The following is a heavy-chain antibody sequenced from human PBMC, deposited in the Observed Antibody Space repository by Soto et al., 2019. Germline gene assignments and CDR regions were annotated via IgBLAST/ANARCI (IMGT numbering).Heavy chain of an antibody. CDR1: RFSLSTYG. CDR3: AKRNGYVNY. Sequence: GGSLRLSCAASRFSLSTYGVPWVRQAPGKGLEWVSGFTGGSGTTHYADSVKGRFSITRDNSKNTAHLQMSSLRVEDTAIYYCAKRNGYVNYWGPGTLVPVSS. V-gene: IGHV3-23*01. CDR2: FTGGSGTT. D-gene: IGHD1-1*01. J-gene: IGHJ4*02.